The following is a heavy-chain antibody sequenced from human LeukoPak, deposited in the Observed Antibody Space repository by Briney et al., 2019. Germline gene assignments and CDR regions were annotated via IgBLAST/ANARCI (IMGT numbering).Heavy chain of an antibody. Sequence: PGGSLRLSCAASGFTFDDYTMHWVRQAPGKGLEWVSLISWDGGSTYYADSVKGRFTISRDNSKNTLYLQMNSLRAEDTAVYYCARGVRRRPDAFDIWGQGTMVTVSS. CDR1: GFTFDDYT. V-gene: IGHV3-43*01. CDR2: ISWDGGST. D-gene: IGHD6-25*01. CDR3: ARGVRRRPDAFDI. J-gene: IGHJ3*02.